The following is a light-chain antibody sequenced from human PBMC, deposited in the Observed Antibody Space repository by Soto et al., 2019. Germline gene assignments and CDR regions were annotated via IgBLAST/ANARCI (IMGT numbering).Light chain of an antibody. Sequence: ELVLTQSPGTLSLSPGERATLSCRASQSVSSSYLAWYQQKPGQAPRLLIYGASSRATGIPDRFSGSGSGTDFTLTISRLEPEDCAVYDCQQYGSSPPRTFGKGTKVEIK. CDR1: QSVSSSY. CDR3: QQYGSSPPRT. CDR2: GAS. V-gene: IGKV3-20*01. J-gene: IGKJ1*01.